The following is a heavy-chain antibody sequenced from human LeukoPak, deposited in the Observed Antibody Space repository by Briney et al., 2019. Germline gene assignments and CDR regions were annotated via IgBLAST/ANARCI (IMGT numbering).Heavy chain of an antibody. V-gene: IGHV3-73*01. CDR3: TRPYYDILTGSDAFDI. D-gene: IGHD3-9*01. CDR1: GFTFRGSA. CDR2: IISKANSYAT. Sequence: GGSLRLSCAASGFTFRGSAMHWVRQASGKGLEWVGRIISKANSYATAYAASVKGRFTISRDDSKNTAYLQMNSPKTEDTAVYYCTRPYYDILTGSDAFDIWGQGTMVTVSS. J-gene: IGHJ3*02.